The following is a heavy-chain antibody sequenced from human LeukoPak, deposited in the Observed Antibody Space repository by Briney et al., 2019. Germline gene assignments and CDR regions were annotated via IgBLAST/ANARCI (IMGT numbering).Heavy chain of an antibody. CDR1: GYSISSGYY. D-gene: IGHD3-3*01. J-gene: IGHJ4*02. CDR2: IYHSGRT. V-gene: IGHV4-38-2*02. Sequence: SETLSLTCTVSGYSISSGYYWGWIRQPPGKGLEWSGIIYHSGRTYYNPSLKSRVTISVDTSKNQFSLKLSSVTAADTAVYYCARDSLGVYYDFWSGYSVPDFFDYWGQGTLVTVSS. CDR3: ARDSLGVYYDFWSGYSVPDFFDY.